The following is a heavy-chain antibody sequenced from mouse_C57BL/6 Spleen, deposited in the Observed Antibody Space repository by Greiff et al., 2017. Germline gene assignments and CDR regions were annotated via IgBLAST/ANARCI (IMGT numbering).Heavy chain of an antibody. CDR1: GYTFTDYY. D-gene: IGHD1-1*01. Sequence: EVQLQQSGPELVKPGASVKISCKASGYTFTDYYMNWVKQSHGKSLEWIGDINPNNGGTSYNQKFKGKATLTVDKSSSTAYMELRSLTSEDSAVYYSARGYYGSNYLYAMDYWGQGTSGTVSS. J-gene: IGHJ4*01. V-gene: IGHV1-26*01. CDR2: INPNNGGT. CDR3: ARGYYGSNYLYAMDY.